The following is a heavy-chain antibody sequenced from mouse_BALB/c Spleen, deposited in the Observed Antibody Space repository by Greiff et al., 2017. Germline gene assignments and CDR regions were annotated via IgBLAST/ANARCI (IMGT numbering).Heavy chain of an antibody. V-gene: IGHV1-80*01. CDR3: ARSGEYGYDSMDY. J-gene: IGHJ4*01. Sequence: VQLQESGAELVRPGSSVKISCKASGYAFSSYWMNWVKQRPGQGLEWIGQIYPGDVDTNYNGKFKGKATLTADKSSSTTYMQLSSLTSEDSAVYFCARSGEYGYDSMDYWGQGTSVTVSS. CDR1: GYAFSSYW. D-gene: IGHD2-2*01. CDR2: IYPGDVDT.